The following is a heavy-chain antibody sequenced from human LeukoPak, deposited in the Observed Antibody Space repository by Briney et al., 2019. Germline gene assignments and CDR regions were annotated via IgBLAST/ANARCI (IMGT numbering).Heavy chain of an antibody. CDR2: INPNSGGT. CDR3: ARASVQVEMANDY. Sequence: GASVKVSCKASGYTFTGYYMHWVRQAPGQGLEWMGWINPNSGGTNYAQKFQGRVTMTRDTSISTAYMELSRLRSDDTAVYYCARASVQVEMANDYWGQGTLVTVSS. D-gene: IGHD5-24*01. CDR1: GYTFTGYY. V-gene: IGHV1-2*02. J-gene: IGHJ4*02.